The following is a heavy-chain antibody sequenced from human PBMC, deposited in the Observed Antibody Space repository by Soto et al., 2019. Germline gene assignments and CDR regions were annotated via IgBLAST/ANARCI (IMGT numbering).Heavy chain of an antibody. J-gene: IGHJ3*02. Sequence: GGSLRLSCAASGFTFSSYGMHWVRQAPGKGLEWVAVISYDGSNKYYADSVKGRFTISRDNSKNTLYLQMNSLRAEDTAVYYCAKDFLDDSRGGAFDIWGQGTMVTVSS. D-gene: IGHD6-19*01. V-gene: IGHV3-30*18. CDR1: GFTFSSYG. CDR3: AKDFLDDSRGGAFDI. CDR2: ISYDGSNK.